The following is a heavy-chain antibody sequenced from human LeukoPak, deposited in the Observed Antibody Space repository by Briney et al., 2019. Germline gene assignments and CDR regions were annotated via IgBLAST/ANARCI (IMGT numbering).Heavy chain of an antibody. CDR3: AREGGDYDSGGYMDV. Sequence: SETLSLTCTVSGGSISSFYWSWIRQPPGKGLEWIGYIYYSGSANYNPSLKSRVTISVDTSKNQISLKVSSVTAADTAVYYCAREGGDYDSGGYMDVWGKGTTVTISS. CDR2: IYYSGSA. CDR1: GGSISSFY. V-gene: IGHV4-59*01. D-gene: IGHD5-12*01. J-gene: IGHJ6*03.